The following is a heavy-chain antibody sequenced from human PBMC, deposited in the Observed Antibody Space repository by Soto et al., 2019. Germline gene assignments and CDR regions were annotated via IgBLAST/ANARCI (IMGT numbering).Heavy chain of an antibody. D-gene: IGHD2-2*01. CDR2: MFYTGTT. V-gene: IGHV4-30-4*01. CDR3: ARVVRFCSSPSCRGRNWFDP. CDR1: GGSISSGDYY. J-gene: IGHJ5*02. Sequence: SETLSLTCSVSGGSISSGDYYFICIRQRPWRGLELIGYMFYTGTTYYNPSLKSRITISMDTSKNQFSLRLTSVTAADTAEYHCARVVRFCSSPSCRGRNWFDPWGQGTRVTVSS.